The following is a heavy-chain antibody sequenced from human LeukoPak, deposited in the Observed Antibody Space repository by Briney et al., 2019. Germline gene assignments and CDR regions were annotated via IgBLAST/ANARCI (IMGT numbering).Heavy chain of an antibody. Sequence: SETLSLTCTVSGYSISSGYYWGWIRQPPGKGLEWIGSIYHSGSTNYNPSLKSRVTISVDTSKNQFSLKLSSVTAADTAVYYCARSPPGVVGRFLEWLDPYYFDYWGQGTLVTVSS. CDR3: ARSPPGVVGRFLEWLDPYYFDY. J-gene: IGHJ4*02. D-gene: IGHD3-3*01. V-gene: IGHV4-38-2*02. CDR1: GYSISSGYY. CDR2: IYHSGST.